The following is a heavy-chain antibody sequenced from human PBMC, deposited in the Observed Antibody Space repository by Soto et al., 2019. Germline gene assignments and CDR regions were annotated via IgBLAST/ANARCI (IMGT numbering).Heavy chain of an antibody. D-gene: IGHD5-12*01. J-gene: IGHJ4*02. Sequence: QVQLVKSGGGVVQPGKSVRLSCAASGFRFGAYAMLWVRQAPGKGLEWVAVISEDGSRKYYRDSVKGRFTISRDNSKNTLFLQMDRLRLEDTAVYSCAKVREDLVLLVALDSWGQGTRVTVSS. CDR3: AKVREDLVLLVALDS. CDR2: ISEDGSRK. V-gene: IGHV3-30*18. CDR1: GFRFGAYA.